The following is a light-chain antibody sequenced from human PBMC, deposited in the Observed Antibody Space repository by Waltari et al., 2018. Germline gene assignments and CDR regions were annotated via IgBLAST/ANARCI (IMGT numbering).Light chain of an antibody. CDR2: VAS. CDR3: LQFNSFPLT. Sequence: DIQLTQSPSFLSASVGDRVTITCRASPGISSSLAWYQQKPGMSPKLLIYVASTLQSGVPSRFSGSGSGTEFTLTISSLQPEDFATYYCLQFNSFPLTFGGGTKVEIK. CDR1: PGISSS. V-gene: IGKV1-9*01. J-gene: IGKJ4*01.